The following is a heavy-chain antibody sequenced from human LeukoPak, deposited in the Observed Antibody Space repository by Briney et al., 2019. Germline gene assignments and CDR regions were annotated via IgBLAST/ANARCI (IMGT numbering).Heavy chain of an antibody. CDR1: GFTXXXXX. CDR2: ISGSGGST. CDR3: ARWGPELDGTIDY. Sequence: PGGSLRLSCAASGFTXXXXXXXWXXXXXXXXXXXVSAISGSGGSTYFADSVKGRFTISRDNSKNTLYLQMNSLRAEDTAVYYCARWGPELDGTIDYWGQGTLVTVSS. V-gene: IGHV3-23*01. D-gene: IGHD1-26*01. J-gene: IGHJ4*02.